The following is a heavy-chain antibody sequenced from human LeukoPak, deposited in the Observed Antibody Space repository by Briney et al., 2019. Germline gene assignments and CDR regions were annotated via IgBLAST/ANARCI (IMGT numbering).Heavy chain of an antibody. CDR3: ARDRAHVDTAMVSYYYYGMDV. CDR2: ISAYNGNT. D-gene: IGHD5-18*01. V-gene: IGHV1-18*01. Sequence: SVKVSCKASGYTFTSYGISWVRQAPGQGLEWMGWISAYNGNTNYAQKLQGRVTMTTDTSTSTAYMELRSLRSDDTAVYYCARDRAHVDTAMVSYYYYGMDVWGQGTTVTVSS. J-gene: IGHJ6*02. CDR1: GYTFTSYG.